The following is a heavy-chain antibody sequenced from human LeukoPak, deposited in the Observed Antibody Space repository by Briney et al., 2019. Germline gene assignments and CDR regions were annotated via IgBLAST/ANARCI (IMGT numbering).Heavy chain of an antibody. CDR3: AKLPDYDFWSGYYTGIFY. Sequence: GGSLRLSCAASGFTFSSYAMSWVRQAPGEGLEWVSAISGSGGSTYYADSVKGRFTISRGNSKNTLYLQMNSLRAEDTAVYYCAKLPDYDFWSGYYTGIFYWGQGTLVTVSS. V-gene: IGHV3-23*01. J-gene: IGHJ4*02. CDR2: ISGSGGST. D-gene: IGHD3-3*01. CDR1: GFTFSSYA.